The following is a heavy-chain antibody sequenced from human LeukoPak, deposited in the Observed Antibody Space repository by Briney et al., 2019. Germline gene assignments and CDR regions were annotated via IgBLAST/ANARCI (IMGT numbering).Heavy chain of an antibody. CDR2: GSYSGST. D-gene: IGHD6-6*01. CDR1: GGSISSYY. J-gene: IGHJ4*02. CDR3: ARHRAYSSSSPFDY. V-gene: IGHV4-59*01. Sequence: PSETLSLTCTVSGGSISSYYWNWIRQPPGKGLEWIGYGSYSGSTDYNPSLKSRVTISVDTSKNQFSLKLSSVTAADTAVYYCARHRAYSSSSPFDYWGQGTLVTVSS.